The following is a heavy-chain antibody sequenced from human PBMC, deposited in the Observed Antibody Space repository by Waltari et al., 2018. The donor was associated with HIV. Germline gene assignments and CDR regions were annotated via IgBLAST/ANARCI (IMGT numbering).Heavy chain of an antibody. CDR2: TDDSAST. J-gene: IGHJ5*02. CDR3: ATSEQWLVTWFDP. Sequence: RVPGSGPRPVKTSAPQSLTCAVSGCHIRCNRYCWGVIRHPPGKGPERIGSTDDSASTYHNRSFKSRVPISVDTSKNQFSLTLSSVTAADTAVYYCATSEQWLVTWFDPWGQGTLVTVSS. V-gene: IGHV4-39*01. CDR1: GCHIRCNRYC. D-gene: IGHD6-19*01.